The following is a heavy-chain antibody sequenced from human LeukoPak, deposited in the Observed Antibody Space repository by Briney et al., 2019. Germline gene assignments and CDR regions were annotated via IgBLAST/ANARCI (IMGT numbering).Heavy chain of an antibody. CDR3: AREKLWFGEFPFDN. Sequence: ASVRVSCKASGYTFTDNLINWVRQAPGQGLEWVGSISTKNGYTKLAQKFQGRVAMTKDTSANTIYMDLKSLTFDDTAVYYCAREKLWFGEFPFDNWGQGTLVSVSS. J-gene: IGHJ4*02. D-gene: IGHD3-10*01. CDR2: ISTKNGYT. CDR1: GYTFTDNL. V-gene: IGHV1-18*01.